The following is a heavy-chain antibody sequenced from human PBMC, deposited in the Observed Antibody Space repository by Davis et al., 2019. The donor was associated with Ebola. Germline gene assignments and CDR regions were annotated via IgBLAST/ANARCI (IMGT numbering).Heavy chain of an antibody. J-gene: IGHJ6*02. CDR1: GFIFSNYA. CDR3: ARVHYGDYPHPGHCHAMDV. CDR2: TSSSGGHT. V-gene: IGHV3-23*01. Sequence: GESLKISCAASGFIFSNYAMSWVRQAPGKGLEWVSGTSSSGGHTDYADSVKGRFTISRDNSKNTLYLQMNSLRVDDTAVYYCARVHYGDYPHPGHCHAMDVWGQGTAVTVSS. D-gene: IGHD4-17*01.